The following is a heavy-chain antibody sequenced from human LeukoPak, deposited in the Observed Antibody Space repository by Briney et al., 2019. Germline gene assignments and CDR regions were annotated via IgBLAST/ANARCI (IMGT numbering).Heavy chain of an antibody. CDR3: ARVAWSGFDL. Sequence: GGSLRLSCAASGFKFSSYDMDWVRQAPGKGLEWVSYISASGRTTYYVDSVKGRFTLSRDNAKNSLYLQTNSLRAEDMAVYYCARVAWSGFDLWGQGTMVTGSP. D-gene: IGHD3-3*01. J-gene: IGHJ3*01. V-gene: IGHV3-48*03. CDR1: GFKFSSYD. CDR2: ISASGRTT.